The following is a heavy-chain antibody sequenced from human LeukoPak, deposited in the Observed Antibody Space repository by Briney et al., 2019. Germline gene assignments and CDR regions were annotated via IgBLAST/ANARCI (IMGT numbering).Heavy chain of an antibody. CDR1: GYTLTELS. CDR2: FGPEDGET. V-gene: IGHV1-24*01. CDR3: ATGLLDYYDSSGYYYL. Sequence: ASVKVSCKVSGYTLTELSMHWVRQAPGKGLEWMGGFGPEDGETIYAQKFQGRVTMTEDTSTDTAYMELSSLRSEDTAVYYCATGLLDYYDSSGYYYLWGQGTLVTVSS. D-gene: IGHD3-22*01. J-gene: IGHJ4*02.